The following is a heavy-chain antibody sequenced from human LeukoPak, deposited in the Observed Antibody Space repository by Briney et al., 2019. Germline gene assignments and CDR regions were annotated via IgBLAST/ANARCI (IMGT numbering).Heavy chain of an antibody. D-gene: IGHD5-18*01. Sequence: QTGGSLRLSCAASGFTVSSNYMSWVRQAPGKGLEWVSVIYSGGSTYYADSVKGRFTISRDNSKNTLYLQMNSLRAEDTAVYYCARETHRGYSYGLDYWGQGTLVTVSS. CDR3: ARETHRGYSYGLDY. V-gene: IGHV3-53*01. CDR1: GFTVSSNY. J-gene: IGHJ4*02. CDR2: IYSGGST.